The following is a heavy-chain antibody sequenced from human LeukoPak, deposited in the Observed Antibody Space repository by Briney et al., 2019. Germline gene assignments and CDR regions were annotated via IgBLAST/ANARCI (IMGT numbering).Heavy chain of an antibody. CDR1: GGSISSYY. CDR3: ARFQSDAFDI. V-gene: IGHV4-4*07. J-gene: IGHJ3*02. Sequence: SETLSLTCNVSGGSISSYYWSWIRQPAGKGLEWIGRISSSGSTNYNPSLKSRVTMSVDTSKNQFSLKLSSVTAADAAVYYCARFQSDAFDIWGQGTLVTVSS. CDR2: ISSSGST.